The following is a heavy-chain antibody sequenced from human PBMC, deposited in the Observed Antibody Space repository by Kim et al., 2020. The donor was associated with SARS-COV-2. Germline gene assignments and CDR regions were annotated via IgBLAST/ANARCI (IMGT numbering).Heavy chain of an antibody. J-gene: IGHJ6*02. V-gene: IGHV1-18*04. CDR2: ISAYNGNT. CDR3: ARDRVRGYSGYAYYYYYGMDV. CDR1: GYTFTSYG. Sequence: ASVKVSCKASGYTFTSYGISWVRQAPGQGLEWMGWISAYNGNTNYAQKLQGRVIMTTDTSTSTAYMELRSLRSDDTAVYYCARDRVRGYSGYAYYYYYGMDVWGQGTTVTVSS. D-gene: IGHD5-12*01.